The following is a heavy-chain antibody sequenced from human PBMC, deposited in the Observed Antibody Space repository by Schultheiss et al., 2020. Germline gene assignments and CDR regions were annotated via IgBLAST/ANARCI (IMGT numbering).Heavy chain of an antibody. CDR3: ARDAHYYGMDV. CDR2: IWYDGSNN. CDR1: GFTFSSYA. J-gene: IGHJ6*02. Sequence: GGSLRLSCAASGFTFSSYAMHWVRQAPGKGLEWVAVIWYDGSNNYYADSVKGRFTISRDNAKNSLYLQMNSLRAEDTAVYYCARDAHYYGMDVWGQGTTVNVYS. V-gene: IGHV3-33*08.